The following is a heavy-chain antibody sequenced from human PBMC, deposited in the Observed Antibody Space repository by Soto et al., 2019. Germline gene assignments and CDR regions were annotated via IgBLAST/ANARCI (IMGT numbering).Heavy chain of an antibody. CDR1: GGSVSSGSYY. J-gene: IGHJ4*02. D-gene: IGHD3-22*01. CDR3: ARYYYDSSGYQRFDY. V-gene: IGHV4-61*01. CDR2: IYYSGST. Sequence: PSETLSLTCTVSGGSVSSGSYYWSWIRQPPGKGLEWIGYIYYSGSTNYNPSLKSQVTISVDTSKNQFSLKLSSVTAADTAVYYCARYYYDSSGYQRFDYWGQGTLVTVSS.